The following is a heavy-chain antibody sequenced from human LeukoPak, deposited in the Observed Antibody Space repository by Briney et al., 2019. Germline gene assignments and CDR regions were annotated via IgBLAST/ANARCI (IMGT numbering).Heavy chain of an antibody. CDR3: ARQRASIAAAGTWFDP. J-gene: IGHJ5*02. CDR1: GGSISSYY. Sequence: SETLSLTCTVSGGSISSYYWNWIRQPAGKGLEWIGRIYTSGSTSYNSSLKSRVTMSVDTSKNQFSLKLSSVTAADTAVYYCARQRASIAAAGTWFDPWGQGTLVTVSS. V-gene: IGHV4-4*07. D-gene: IGHD6-13*01. CDR2: IYTSGST.